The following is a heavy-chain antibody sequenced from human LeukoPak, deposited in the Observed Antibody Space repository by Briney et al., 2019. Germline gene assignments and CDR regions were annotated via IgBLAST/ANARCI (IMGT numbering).Heavy chain of an antibody. D-gene: IGHD4-17*01. J-gene: IGHJ4*02. CDR3: TSATVTSGTDY. CDR1: GFTFSSYA. CDR2: ISYDGSNK. Sequence: GGSLRLSCAASGFTFSSYAMHWVRQAPGKGLEWVAVISYDGSNKYYADSVKGRFTISRDNSKNTLYLQMNSLRAEDTAVYYCTSATVTSGTDYWGKGTLVTVSS. V-gene: IGHV3-30-3*01.